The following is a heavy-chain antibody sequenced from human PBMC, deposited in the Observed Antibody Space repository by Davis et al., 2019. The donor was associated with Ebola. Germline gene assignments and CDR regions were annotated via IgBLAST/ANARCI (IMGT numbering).Heavy chain of an antibody. CDR3: ASNYYDFWSAWGAAEYFQH. V-gene: IGHV3-48*02. D-gene: IGHD3-3*01. CDR2: ISSSSSTI. CDR1: GFTFSSYS. J-gene: IGHJ1*01. Sequence: GESLKISCAASGFTFSSYSMNWVRQAPGKGLEWVSYISSSSSTIYYADSVKGRFTISRDNAKNSLYLQMNSLRDEDTAVYYCASNYYDFWSAWGAAEYFQHWGQGTLVTVSS.